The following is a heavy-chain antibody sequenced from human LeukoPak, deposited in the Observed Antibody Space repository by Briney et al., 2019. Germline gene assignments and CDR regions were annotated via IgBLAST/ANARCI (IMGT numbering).Heavy chain of an antibody. CDR3: ASFDSSGSMAY. CDR2: IYYSGST. D-gene: IGHD3-22*01. Sequence: PETLSLSCAVSGGSIRRYYWSCIRQPPGEGLEWIGYIYYSGSTNYNPSLKSRVTISVDTSKNQFSLKLSSVTAADTAVYYCASFDSSGSMAYWGQGTLVTVSS. V-gene: IGHV4-59*01. J-gene: IGHJ4*02. CDR1: GGSIRRYY.